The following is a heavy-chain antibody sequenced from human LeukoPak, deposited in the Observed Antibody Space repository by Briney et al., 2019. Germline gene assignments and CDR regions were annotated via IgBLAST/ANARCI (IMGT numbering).Heavy chain of an antibody. J-gene: IGHJ1*01. D-gene: IGHD4-23*01. CDR2: INHSGST. V-gene: IGHV4-34*01. Sequence: SETLSLTCAVYGGSFSGYYWSWIRQPPGKGLEWIGEINHSGSTNYNPSLKRRVTISVDTSKNQFSLKLSSVTAADTAVYYCASYRGAFFQHWGQGTLVTVSS. CDR1: GGSFSGYY. CDR3: ASYRGAFFQH.